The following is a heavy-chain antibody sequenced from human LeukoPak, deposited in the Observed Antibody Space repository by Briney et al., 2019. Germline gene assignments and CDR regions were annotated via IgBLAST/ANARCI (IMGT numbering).Heavy chain of an antibody. CDR3: ARAGDSSGYSLDY. J-gene: IGHJ4*02. V-gene: IGHV4-30-4*01. Sequence: SETLSLTCAVSGGSISSGDYYWSWIRQPPGKGLEWIGYIYYSGSTYYNPSLKSRVTISVDTSKNQFSLKLSSVTAADTAVYYCARAGDSSGYSLDYWGQGTPVTVSS. CDR2: IYYSGST. D-gene: IGHD3-22*01. CDR1: GGSISSGDYY.